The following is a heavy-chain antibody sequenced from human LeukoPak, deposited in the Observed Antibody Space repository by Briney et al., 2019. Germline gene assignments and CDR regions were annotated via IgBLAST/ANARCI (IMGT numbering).Heavy chain of an antibody. J-gene: IGHJ3*02. CDR2: ISQSGDT. CDR1: GASIRSYY. D-gene: IGHD3-9*01. Sequence: PSETLSLTCTVSGASIRSYYWSWVRQPPGKGLEWIGHISQSGDTNYNPTLKSRATISEDTSKNQISLKLSSVTAADTAVYYCARDTSFDTLTGYWSDLFGMWGQGTVVTVSS. CDR3: ARDTSFDTLTGYWSDLFGM. V-gene: IGHV4-59*01.